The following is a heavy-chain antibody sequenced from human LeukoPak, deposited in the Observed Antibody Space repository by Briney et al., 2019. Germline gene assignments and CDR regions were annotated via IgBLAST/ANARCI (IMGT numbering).Heavy chain of an antibody. CDR1: GFTFSSYA. V-gene: IGHV3-23*01. CDR2: ISGSGGST. CDR3: AKDLGGYYEGYFDY. D-gene: IGHD3-22*01. J-gene: IGHJ4*02. Sequence: GGSLRLSCAASGFTFSSYAMSWVRQAPGKGLEWVLAISGSGGSTYYADSVKGRFIISRDNSKYTLYLKMNSLRAEDTAVYYCAKDLGGYYEGYFDYWGQGTLVTVSS.